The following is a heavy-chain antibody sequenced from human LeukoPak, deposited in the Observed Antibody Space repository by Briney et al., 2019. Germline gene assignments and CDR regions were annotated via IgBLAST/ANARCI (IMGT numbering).Heavy chain of an antibody. J-gene: IGHJ4*02. CDR1: GFTFSSYA. CDR3: AKAPVVVPDGPLYYFDY. Sequence: TGGSLRLSCAASGFTFSSYAMSWVRQAPGKGLERVSAISGSGGSTYYADSVKGRFTISRDNSKNTLYLQMNSLRAEDTAVYYCAKAPVVVPDGPLYYFDYWGQGTLVTVSS. V-gene: IGHV3-23*01. CDR2: ISGSGGST. D-gene: IGHD2-2*01.